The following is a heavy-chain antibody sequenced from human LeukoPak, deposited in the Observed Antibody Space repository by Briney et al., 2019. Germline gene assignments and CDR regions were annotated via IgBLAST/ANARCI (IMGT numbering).Heavy chain of an antibody. J-gene: IGHJ2*01. CDR3: AKPSLYYYDTSGYYRYWYFDL. D-gene: IGHD3-22*01. V-gene: IGHV3-23*01. Sequence: GGSLRLSCAASGFTFSSYGMSWVRQAPGKRLEWVSAISGSGGSTYYADSVKGRFTISRDNSKNTLYLQMNSLRAEDTAVYYCAKPSLYYYDTSGYYRYWYFDLWGRGTLVTVSS. CDR1: GFTFSSYG. CDR2: ISGSGGST.